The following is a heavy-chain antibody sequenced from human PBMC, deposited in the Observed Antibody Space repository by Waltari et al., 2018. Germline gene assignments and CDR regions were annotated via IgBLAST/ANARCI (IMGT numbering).Heavy chain of an antibody. CDR1: GGSISSSSYY. CDR3: ASPPGGYGGLYNWFDP. V-gene: IGHV4-39*07. D-gene: IGHD5-12*01. Sequence: QLQLQESGPGLVKPSETLSLTCTVSGGSISSSSYYWGWIRQPPGKGLEWIGSIYYSGSTYYNPSLKSRVTISVDTSKNQFSLKLSSVTAADTAVYYCASPPGGYGGLYNWFDPWGQGTLVTVSS. CDR2: IYYSGST. J-gene: IGHJ5*02.